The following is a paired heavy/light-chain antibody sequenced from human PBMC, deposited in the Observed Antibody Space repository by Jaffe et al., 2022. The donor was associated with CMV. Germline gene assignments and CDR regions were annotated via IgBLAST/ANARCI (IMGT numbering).Light chain of an antibody. V-gene: IGLV3-1*01. Sequence: SYELTQPPSVSVSPGQTASITCSGDKLGDKYACWYQQKPGQSPVLVIYQDSKRPSGIPERFSGSNSGNTATLTISGTQAMDEADYYCQAWDSSTARVFGGGTKLTVL. CDR2: QDS. CDR3: QAWDSSTARV. J-gene: IGLJ3*02. CDR1: KLGDKY.
Heavy chain of an antibody. D-gene: IGHD3-3*01. CDR3: AKDTGTYDFWSGTNGMDV. Sequence: EVQLLESGGGLVQPGGSLRLSCAASGFTFSSYAMSWVRQAPGKGLEWVSAISGSGGSTYYADSVKGRFTISRDNSKNTLYLQMNSLRAEDTAVYYCAKDTGTYDFWSGTNGMDVWGQGTTVTVSS. CDR2: ISGSGGST. CDR1: GFTFSSYA. V-gene: IGHV3-23*01. J-gene: IGHJ6*02.